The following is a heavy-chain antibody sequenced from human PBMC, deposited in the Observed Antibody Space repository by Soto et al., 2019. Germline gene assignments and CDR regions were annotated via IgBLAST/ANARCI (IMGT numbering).Heavy chain of an antibody. Sequence: SETLSLTCTVSGGSISSYYWSWIRQPPGKGLEWIGYIYYSGSTNYNPSLKSRVTISVDTSKNQFSLKLSSVTAADTAVYYCARASGYPYYYYYYDMDVWGKGTTVTVSS. D-gene: IGHD3-3*01. CDR2: IYYSGST. CDR3: ARASGYPYYYYYYDMDV. J-gene: IGHJ6*03. V-gene: IGHV4-59*08. CDR1: GGSISSYY.